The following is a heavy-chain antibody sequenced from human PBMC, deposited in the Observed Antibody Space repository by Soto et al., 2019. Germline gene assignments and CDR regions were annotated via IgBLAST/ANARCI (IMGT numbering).Heavy chain of an antibody. CDR2: INHSGST. CDR1: GGSLSGYY. CDR3: ARGRRNRIQLWLVWFDP. Sequence: AEPLCRTGGVYGGSLSGYYRRWIRQPPGKGLEWMGEINHSGSTDYNPSLKSRVTISVATSKNQFSLKLSSVTAADTAVYYCARGRRNRIQLWLVWFDPWGQGTLVTVSS. J-gene: IGHJ5*02. D-gene: IGHD5-18*01. V-gene: IGHV4-34*01.